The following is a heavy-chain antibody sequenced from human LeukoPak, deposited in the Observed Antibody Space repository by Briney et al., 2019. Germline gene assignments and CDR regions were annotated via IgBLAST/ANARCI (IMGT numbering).Heavy chain of an antibody. CDR1: GFTFSTYA. V-gene: IGHV3-23*01. Sequence: GGSLRLSCAASGFTFSTYAMSWVRQAPGKGREGVSLISGSGGSTYYADSVKGRFTISRDNGKNTLSLQMNSLRAEDTALYYCAKERVTTTTFDYWGRGTLVTVSS. J-gene: IGHJ4*02. D-gene: IGHD4-11*01. CDR3: AKERVTTTTFDY. CDR2: ISGSGGST.